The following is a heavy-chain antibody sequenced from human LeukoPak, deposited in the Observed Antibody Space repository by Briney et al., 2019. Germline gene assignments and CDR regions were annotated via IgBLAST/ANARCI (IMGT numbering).Heavy chain of an antibody. CDR3: ARGGYYGSGRRIDY. CDR1: GYTFTGYY. J-gene: IGHJ4*02. Sequence: ASVTVSFKSSGYTFTGYYMHWVRQAPGQGLEWRGWINPNSGGTNYAQKFQGRVTMTRDTSISTAYMELSRLRSDDTAVYYCARGGYYGSGRRIDYWGQGTLVTVSS. CDR2: INPNSGGT. V-gene: IGHV1-2*02. D-gene: IGHD3-10*01.